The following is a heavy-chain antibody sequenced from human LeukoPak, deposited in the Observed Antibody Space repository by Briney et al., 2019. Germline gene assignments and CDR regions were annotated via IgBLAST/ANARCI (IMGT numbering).Heavy chain of an antibody. CDR1: GFTFSSYA. J-gene: IGHJ6*03. CDR2: ISGSGGNT. V-gene: IGHV3-23*01. CDR3: AKGSISSWYGPYDYMDV. D-gene: IGHD6-13*01. Sequence: GGSLRLSCAASGFTFSSYAMSWVRQAPGKGLEWVSAISGSGGNTYYADSVKGRFTISRDNSKNTLYLQMNSLRAEDTAVYYCAKGSISSWYGPYDYMDVWGKGTTVTVSS.